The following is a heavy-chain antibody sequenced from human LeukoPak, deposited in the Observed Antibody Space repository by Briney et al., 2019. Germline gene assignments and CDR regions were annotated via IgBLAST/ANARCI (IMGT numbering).Heavy chain of an antibody. CDR2: ISGGSGGST. D-gene: IGHD2-21*02. CDR3: AKGEAYCGGDCCPD. CDR1: GFTFSTYA. V-gene: IGHV3-23*01. J-gene: IGHJ4*02. Sequence: PGGSLRLSCAASGFTFSTYAMSWVRQAPGKGLEWVSSISGGSGGSTYYADSVKGRFTISRDSSKNTLYLQMNSLRAEDTAVYYCAKGEAYCGGDCCPDWGQGTLVTVSS.